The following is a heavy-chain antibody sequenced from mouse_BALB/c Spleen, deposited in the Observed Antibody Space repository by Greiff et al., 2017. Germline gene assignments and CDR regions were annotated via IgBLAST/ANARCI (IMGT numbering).Heavy chain of an antibody. CDR2: IWSGGST. Sequence: VQRVESGPGLVQPSQSLSITCTVSGFSLTSYGVHWVRQSPGKGLEWLGVIWSGGSTDYNAAFISRLSISKDNSKSQVFFKMNSLQANDTAIYYCARTLTGTGYAMDYWGQGTSVTVSS. CDR1: GFSLTSYG. D-gene: IGHD4-1*01. V-gene: IGHV2-2*02. CDR3: ARTLTGTGYAMDY. J-gene: IGHJ4*01.